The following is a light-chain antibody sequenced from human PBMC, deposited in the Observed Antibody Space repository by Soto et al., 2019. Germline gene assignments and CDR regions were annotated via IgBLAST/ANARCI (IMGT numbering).Light chain of an antibody. Sequence: QSVLTQPPSVSGAPGQRVTISCTGNNSNLGAGYDVHWYQQLPGAAPKLVVFGNRNRPSGVPERFSGSKSGSTASLTVSGLQADDEADYYCASYAGTKLFVFGSGTKVTVL. V-gene: IGLV1-40*01. CDR3: ASYAGTKLFV. J-gene: IGLJ1*01. CDR1: NSNLGAGYD. CDR2: GNR.